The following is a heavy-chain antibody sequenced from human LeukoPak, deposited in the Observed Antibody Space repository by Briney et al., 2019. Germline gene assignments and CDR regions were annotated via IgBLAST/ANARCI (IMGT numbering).Heavy chain of an antibody. CDR1: GFTFSSYA. V-gene: IGHV3-9*01. Sequence: PGGSLRLSCAASGFTFSSYAMHWVRQAPGKGLEWVSGISWNSGSIGYADSVRGRFTISRDNAKNSLYLQMNSLRAEDTALYYCAKGILWFGELTGFDYWGQGTLVTVSS. CDR2: ISWNSGSI. CDR3: AKGILWFGELTGFDY. J-gene: IGHJ4*02. D-gene: IGHD3-10*01.